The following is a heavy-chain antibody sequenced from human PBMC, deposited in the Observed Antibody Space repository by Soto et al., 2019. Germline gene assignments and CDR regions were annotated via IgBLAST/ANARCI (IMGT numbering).Heavy chain of an antibody. J-gene: IGHJ4*02. CDR1: GFTFSSYW. CDR3: ASVGVVGAAF. D-gene: IGHD1-26*01. CDR2: INSDGSST. Sequence: GGSLRLSCAASGFTFSSYWMHWVRQAPGKGLVWVSRINSDGSSTNYADSVKGRFTISRDNAKNTLYLQMNSLRAEDTAVYYCASVGVVGAAFWAQGTLVTVSS. V-gene: IGHV3-74*01.